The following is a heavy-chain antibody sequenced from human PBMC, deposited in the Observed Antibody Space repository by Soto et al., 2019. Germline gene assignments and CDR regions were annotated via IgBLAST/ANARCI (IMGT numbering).Heavy chain of an antibody. CDR2: AHHSGRT. CDR1: GGSMSSSNW. Sequence: SETLSLTCPVSGGSMSSSNWWNWVRQPPGKGLEWIGEAHHSGRTNYNPSLKRRVTISVDKSKNHFSLKLSSVTAADTAVYYCARSEATVLDNWGQGTLVTVSS. J-gene: IGHJ4*02. V-gene: IGHV4-4*02. CDR3: ARSEATVLDN. D-gene: IGHD4-17*01.